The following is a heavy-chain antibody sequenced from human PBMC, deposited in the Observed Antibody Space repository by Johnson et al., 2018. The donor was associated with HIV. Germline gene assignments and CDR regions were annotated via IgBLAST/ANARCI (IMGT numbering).Heavy chain of an antibody. V-gene: IGHV3-23*04. J-gene: IGHJ3*02. CDR3: AGLPPGIARRAFDI. CDR1: GFTFSSYA. Sequence: VQLVESGGGLVQPGGSLRLSCAASGFTFSSYAMSWVRQAPGKGLEWVSGINWNGGSTGYADSVKGRFTISRDNSKNTLYRQMNSLRAEDTAVYYCAGLPPGIARRAFDIWGQWTMVTVSS. CDR2: INWNGGST. D-gene: IGHD6-13*01.